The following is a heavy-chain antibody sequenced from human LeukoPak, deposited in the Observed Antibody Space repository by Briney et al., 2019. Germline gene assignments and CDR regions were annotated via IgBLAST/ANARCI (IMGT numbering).Heavy chain of an antibody. D-gene: IGHD2-2*01. J-gene: IGHJ5*02. Sequence: PSETLSLTCTVSGGSISSGGYYWSWIRQHPGKGLEWIGYIYYSGSTYYNPSLKSRVTISVDTSKNQFSLKLSSVTAADTAVYYCARGFDIVVVPAATGWFDPWGQGTLVTVSS. V-gene: IGHV4-31*03. CDR1: GGSISSGGYY. CDR2: IYYSGST. CDR3: ARGFDIVVVPAATGWFDP.